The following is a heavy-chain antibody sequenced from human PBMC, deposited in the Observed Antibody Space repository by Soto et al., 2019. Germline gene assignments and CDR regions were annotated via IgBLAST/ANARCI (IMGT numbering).Heavy chain of an antibody. CDR3: ARAQGYSYGPVDY. J-gene: IGHJ4*02. V-gene: IGHV1-8*01. Sequence: AASVKVSCKASGYTFTSYDINWVRQATGQGLEWMGWMNPNSGNTGYAQKFQGRVTMTRNTSISTAYMELSSLRSEDTAVYYCARAQGYSYGPVDYWGQGTLVTVSS. D-gene: IGHD5-18*01. CDR2: MNPNSGNT. CDR1: GYTFTSYD.